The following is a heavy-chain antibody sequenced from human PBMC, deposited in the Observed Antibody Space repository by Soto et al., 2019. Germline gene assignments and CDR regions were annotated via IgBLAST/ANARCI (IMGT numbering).Heavy chain of an antibody. J-gene: IGHJ6*02. CDR2: IRSKAYGGTT. V-gene: IGHV3-49*04. CDR1: GFTFGDYA. D-gene: IGHD4-17*01. Sequence: GGSLRLSCTASGFTFGDYAMSWVRQAPGKGLEWVGFIRSKAYGGTTEYAASVKGRFTISRDDSKSIAYLQMNSLKTEDTAVYYCTRDPDYGGNPYYYYGMDVWGQGTTVTVSS. CDR3: TRDPDYGGNPYYYYGMDV.